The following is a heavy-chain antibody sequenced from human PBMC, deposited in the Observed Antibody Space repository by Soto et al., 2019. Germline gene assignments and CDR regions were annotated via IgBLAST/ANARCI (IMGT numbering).Heavy chain of an antibody. Sequence: GESLKISCKGSGYSFTSYWIAWVRQMPGKGLEWMGIVYPSDSDTRYSPSFQGQVTISVDKSINTAYLQWSGLKASDTAIYYCARRAMGSNGMDVWGQGTTVTVSS. J-gene: IGHJ6*02. D-gene: IGHD1-26*01. CDR2: VYPSDSDT. CDR3: ARRAMGSNGMDV. CDR1: GYSFTSYW. V-gene: IGHV5-51*01.